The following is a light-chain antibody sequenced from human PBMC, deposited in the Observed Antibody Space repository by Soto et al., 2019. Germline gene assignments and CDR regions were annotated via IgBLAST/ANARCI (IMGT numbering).Light chain of an antibody. V-gene: IGKV3-20*01. J-gene: IGKJ2*01. CDR1: QSVSSNY. CDR3: QQYAISPYT. CDR2: GAS. Sequence: SVLTQTPGTLSLSPGARATLSCRASQSVSSNYLAWYQQRPGQAPRLLIYGASRRATGIPDRFSGSGSGTDFTLTISRREPEDFAVYYCQQYAISPYTFGQWNKVEIK.